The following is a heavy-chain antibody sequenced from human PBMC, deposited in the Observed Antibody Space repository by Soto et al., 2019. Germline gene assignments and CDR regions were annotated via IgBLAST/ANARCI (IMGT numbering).Heavy chain of an antibody. Sequence: SLRLSCSSSLFTFSSYGMHLVLQSPVKGLECVAVIWYDGSNKYYADSVKGRFTISRDNSKNTLYLQMNSLRAEDTAVYYCATYKRHFDSWGQGSLVTVSS. V-gene: IGHV3-33*01. D-gene: IGHD1-20*01. J-gene: IGHJ4*02. CDR3: ATYKRHFDS. CDR2: IWYDGSNK. CDR1: LFTFSSYG.